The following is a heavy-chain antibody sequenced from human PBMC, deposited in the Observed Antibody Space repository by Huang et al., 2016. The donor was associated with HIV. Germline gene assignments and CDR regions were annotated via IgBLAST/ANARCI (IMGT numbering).Heavy chain of an antibody. CDR2: ISDDGSNI. V-gene: IGHV3-30*18. D-gene: IGHD3-3*01. Sequence: QVELVESGGGVVQPGRSLTLSCEGSGFSFREYGMHWVRQAPGKGLQWRAAISDDGSNIYDVDSVKGRFTISRDNTKNTVNLQMNSLTAEDTAIYYCAKDVGLERLRCDVWGQGTLVTVSS. J-gene: IGHJ4*02. CDR1: GFSFREYG. CDR3: AKDVGLERLRCDV.